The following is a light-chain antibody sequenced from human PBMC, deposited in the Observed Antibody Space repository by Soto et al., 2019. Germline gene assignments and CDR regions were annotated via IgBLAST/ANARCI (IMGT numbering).Light chain of an antibody. CDR2: GAS. Sequence: EIVMTQSPATLSVSPGERATLSCRASQSVSSNLAWYQQKPGQAPRLLIYGASTRATGIPARFSGSGSVTEFTLTISSLQSEDVAVYYGQQYSYWPLTFGGGTKVEIK. J-gene: IGKJ4*01. V-gene: IGKV3-15*01. CDR3: QQYSYWPLT. CDR1: QSVSSN.